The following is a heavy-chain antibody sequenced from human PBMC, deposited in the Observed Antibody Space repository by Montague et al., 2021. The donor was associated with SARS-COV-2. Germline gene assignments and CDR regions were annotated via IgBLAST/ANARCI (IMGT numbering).Heavy chain of an antibody. CDR3: AKDLEQWLVGRDYFDY. D-gene: IGHD6-19*01. Sequence: SRSLSWAASGFTFSTYAMSWVRQAPGKGLEWVSTVSSIGGSTFYADSVKGRFTVSRDNSKNTLYLQMNSLRAEDTAVYYCAKDLEQWLVGRDYFDYWGQGTLVTVSS. J-gene: IGHJ4*02. CDR1: GFTFSTYA. CDR2: VSSIGGST. V-gene: IGHV3-23*01.